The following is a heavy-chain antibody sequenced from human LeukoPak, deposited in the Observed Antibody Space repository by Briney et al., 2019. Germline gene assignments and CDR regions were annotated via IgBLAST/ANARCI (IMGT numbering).Heavy chain of an antibody. V-gene: IGHV1-8*01. CDR2: MNTNSGNT. CDR3: ARAPPSSSYQFDY. Sequence: ASVKVSCKASGYTFTSYDINWVRQATGQGLEWMGWMNTNSGNTGYAQKFQGRVTMTRNTSISTAYMELSSLRSEDTAVYYCARAPPSSSYQFDYWGQGTLVTVSS. D-gene: IGHD3-16*02. J-gene: IGHJ4*02. CDR1: GYTFTSYD.